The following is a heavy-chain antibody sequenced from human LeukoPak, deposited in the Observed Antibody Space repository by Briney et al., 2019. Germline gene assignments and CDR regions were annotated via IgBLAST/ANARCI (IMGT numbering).Heavy chain of an antibody. V-gene: IGHV1-69*13. CDR1: GGTFSSYA. Sequence: SVKVSCKASGGTFSSYAISWVRQAPGQGLEWMGGIIPIFGTANYAQKFQGRVTITADESTSTAYMELSSLRSEDTAVYCCARDQGGYNWFDPWGQGTLVTVSS. CDR3: ARDQGGYNWFDP. J-gene: IGHJ5*02. CDR2: IIPIFGTA.